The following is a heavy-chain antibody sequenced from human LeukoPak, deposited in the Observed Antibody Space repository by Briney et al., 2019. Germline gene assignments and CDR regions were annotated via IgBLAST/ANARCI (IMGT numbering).Heavy chain of an antibody. Sequence: GGSLRLSCAASGFTFSSYGMHWVRQAPGKGLEWVAVIWYDGSNKYYADSVKGRFTISRDNSKNTLYLQMNSLRAEDTAVYYCARAQLLYYYDSSGMEHWGQGTLVTVSS. CDR1: GFTFSSYG. D-gene: IGHD3-22*01. J-gene: IGHJ4*02. CDR2: IWYDGSNK. CDR3: ARAQLLYYYDSSGMEH. V-gene: IGHV3-33*01.